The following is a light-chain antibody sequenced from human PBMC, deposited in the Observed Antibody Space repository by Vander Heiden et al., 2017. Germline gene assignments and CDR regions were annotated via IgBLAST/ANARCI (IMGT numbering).Light chain of an antibody. Sequence: PLSSSPGEITTPSRTASHSISRNLAYYQHTRSPPPLLLFYAASSRATGVPARFSGSSSGTDFTLTISSLQSEVFAFYYCQHYNIYWTFGQGTRLEMK. CDR1: HSISRN. CDR3: QHYNIYWT. J-gene: IGKJ1*01. V-gene: IGKV3-15*01. CDR2: AAS.